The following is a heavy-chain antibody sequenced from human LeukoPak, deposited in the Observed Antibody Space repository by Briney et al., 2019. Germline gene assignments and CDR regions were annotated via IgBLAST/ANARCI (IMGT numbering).Heavy chain of an antibody. CDR3: AKDWAWGWFDP. V-gene: IGHV3-53*01. CDR2: IYSGGST. J-gene: IGHJ5*02. CDR1: GFTVSSNY. D-gene: IGHD3-16*01. Sequence: GGSLRLSCAASGFTVSSNYMSWVRQAPGKGLEWVSVIYSGGSTYYADSVKGRFAISRDNSRNTVCLQMNSLRADDTAVYYCAKDWAWGWFDPWGQGTLVTVSS.